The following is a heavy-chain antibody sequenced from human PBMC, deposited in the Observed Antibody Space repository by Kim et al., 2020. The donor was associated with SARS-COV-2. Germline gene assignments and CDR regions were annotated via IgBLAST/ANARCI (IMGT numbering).Heavy chain of an antibody. J-gene: IGHJ4*02. CDR1: GYTFTSYG. CDR2: ISAYNGNT. V-gene: IGHV1-18*01. D-gene: IGHD2-15*01. CDR3: ARVKGDIVVVVAEQNPLDY. Sequence: ASVKVSCKASGYTFTSYGISWVRQAPGQGLEWMGWISAYNGNTNYAQKLQGRVTMTTDTSTSTAYMELRSLRSDDTAVYYCARVKGDIVVVVAEQNPLDYWGQGTLVTVSS.